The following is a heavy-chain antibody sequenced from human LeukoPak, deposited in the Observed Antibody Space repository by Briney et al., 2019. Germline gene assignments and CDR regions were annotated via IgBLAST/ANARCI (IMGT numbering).Heavy chain of an antibody. CDR2: IKTDGSEK. V-gene: IGHV3-7*01. CDR1: GFTFSDYW. CDR3: ARDRRGVDTKYNLFAH. D-gene: IGHD2-8*01. J-gene: IGHJ5*02. Sequence: QTGGSLRLSCAASGFTFSDYWMSWVRQAPGKELAWVANIKTDGSEKYYVDSVKGRFTISRDNADNSLYLQMDSLTVEDTAVYYCARDRRGVDTKYNLFAHWGQGTLVTVSS.